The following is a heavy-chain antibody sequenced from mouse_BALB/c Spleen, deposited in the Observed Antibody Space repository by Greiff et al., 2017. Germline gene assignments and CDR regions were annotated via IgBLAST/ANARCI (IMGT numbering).Heavy chain of an antibody. V-gene: IGHV1S56*01. J-gene: IGHJ2*01. CDR3: ASGTTVVATNY. CDR1: GYTFTSYY. Sequence: LQESGPELVKPGASVKMSCKASGYTFTSYYIHWVKQRPGQGLEWIGWIYPGDGSTKYNEKFKGKTTLTADKSSSTAYMLLSSLTSEDSAIYFCASGTTVVATNYWGQGTTLTVSS. D-gene: IGHD1-1*01. CDR2: IYPGDGST.